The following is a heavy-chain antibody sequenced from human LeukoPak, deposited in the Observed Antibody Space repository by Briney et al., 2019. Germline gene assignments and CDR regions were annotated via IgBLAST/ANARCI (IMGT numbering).Heavy chain of an antibody. J-gene: IGHJ4*02. D-gene: IGHD3-10*01. CDR3: ARAGVDFDY. Sequence: GGSLRLSCAASGFTFSTYEMNWVRQAPGKGREWVSYISSSGSTTYYTDSVKGRFTISRDNAKNSLYLQMNSLRAEDTAVYYCARAGVDFDYWGQGTLVTVSS. CDR2: ISSSGSTT. CDR1: GFTFSTYE. V-gene: IGHV3-48*03.